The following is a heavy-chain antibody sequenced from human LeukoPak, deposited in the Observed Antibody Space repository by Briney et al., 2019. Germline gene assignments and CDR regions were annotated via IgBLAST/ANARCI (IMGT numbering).Heavy chain of an antibody. CDR2: ISYDGSNK. CDR1: GFTFSSYW. CDR3: ARATGGEMGYFDY. J-gene: IGHJ4*02. D-gene: IGHD2-21*01. Sequence: GGSLRLSCAASGFTFSSYWMHWVRQAPGKGLEWVAVISYDGSNKYYADSVKGRFTISRDNAKNSLYLQMNSLRAEDTAVYYCARATGGEMGYFDYWGQGTLVTVSS. V-gene: IGHV3-30*03.